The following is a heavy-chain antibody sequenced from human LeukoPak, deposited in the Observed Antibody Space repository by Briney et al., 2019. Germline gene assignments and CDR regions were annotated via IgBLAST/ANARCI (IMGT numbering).Heavy chain of an antibody. CDR3: TRVNSGSSSHY. CDR1: GYTFTGYY. Sequence: SVKVSCKASGYTFTGYYMHWVRQAPGQGLEWMGRINPNSGGTNYAQKFQGRVTMTRDTSISTAYMELSRLRSDDTAVYYCTRVNSGSSSHYWGQGTLVTVSS. CDR2: INPNSGGT. J-gene: IGHJ4*02. V-gene: IGHV1-2*06. D-gene: IGHD3-10*01.